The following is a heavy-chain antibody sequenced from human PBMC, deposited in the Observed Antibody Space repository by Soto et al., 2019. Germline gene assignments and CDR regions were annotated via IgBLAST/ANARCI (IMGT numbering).Heavy chain of an antibody. CDR2: ISAYNGNT. CDR1: GYTFTSYG. J-gene: IGHJ5*02. D-gene: IGHD4-4*01. CDR3: ARYIDYSKVWFDP. V-gene: IGHV1-18*01. Sequence: QVQLVQSGAEVKKPGASVQVSCTASGYTFTSYGISWVRQAPGQGLEWMGWISAYNGNTNYAQKLQGRVTMTTDTSTSTADMELMSLRSDDTAVYYCARYIDYSKVWFDPWGQGTLVTVSS.